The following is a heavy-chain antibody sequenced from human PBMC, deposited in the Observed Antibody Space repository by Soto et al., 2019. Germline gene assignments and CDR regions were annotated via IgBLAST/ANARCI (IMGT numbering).Heavy chain of an antibody. CDR2: IKSKTDGGTT. Sequence: GGSLGLSCAASGFTFSNAWMSWVRQAPGKGLEWVGRIKSKTDGGTTDYAAPVKGRCTISRDDSKNTLYLQMNSLKTEDTAVYYCTTGYDFWSGYPQGWFDPWGQGTLVTVSS. D-gene: IGHD3-3*01. CDR3: TTGYDFWSGYPQGWFDP. J-gene: IGHJ5*02. CDR1: GFTFSNAW. V-gene: IGHV3-15*01.